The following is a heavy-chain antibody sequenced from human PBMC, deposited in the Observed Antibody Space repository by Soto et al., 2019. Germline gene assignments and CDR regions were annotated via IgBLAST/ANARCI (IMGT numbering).Heavy chain of an antibody. CDR3: ARDVPSDYYDSSGYFDY. Sequence: GGSLRLSCAASGFTFSSYAMHWVRQAPGKGLEWVAVISYDGSNKYYADSVKGRFTISRDNSKNMLYLQMNSLRAEDTAVYYCARDVPSDYYDSSGYFDYWGQGTLVTVSS. V-gene: IGHV3-30-3*01. CDR2: ISYDGSNK. D-gene: IGHD3-22*01. CDR1: GFTFSSYA. J-gene: IGHJ4*02.